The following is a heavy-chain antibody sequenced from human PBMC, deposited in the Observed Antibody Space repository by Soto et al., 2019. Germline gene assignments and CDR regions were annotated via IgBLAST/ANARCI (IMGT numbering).Heavy chain of an antibody. CDR2: ISYDGSNK. V-gene: IGHV3-30*04. Sequence: QVQLVESGGGVVQPGRSLRLSCAASGFTFSSYAMHWVRQAPGKGLEWVAVISYDGSNKYYADSVKGRFTISRENSKNPLLQQMSRRVDDASAEYYSTTSFGEAAYIPNFDHWGQGTLVTVSS. CDR1: GFTFSSYA. CDR3: TTSFGEAAYIPNFDH. D-gene: IGHD2-2*02. J-gene: IGHJ4*02.